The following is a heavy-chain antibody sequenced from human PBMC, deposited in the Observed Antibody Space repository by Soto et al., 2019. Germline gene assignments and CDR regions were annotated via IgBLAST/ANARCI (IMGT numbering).Heavy chain of an antibody. CDR1: GYTFSSYG. D-gene: IGHD1-26*01. J-gene: IGHJ4*02. V-gene: IGHV1-18*01. CDR2: ISAYNGNT. Sequence: ASVKVSCKASGYTFSSYGISWVRQAPGQGLEWMGWISAYNGNTNYAQKVQGRVTMTTDTSTSTAYMELRSLRSDDTAVYYCARDPSIVGASALDYWGQGTLVTSPQ. CDR3: ARDPSIVGASALDY.